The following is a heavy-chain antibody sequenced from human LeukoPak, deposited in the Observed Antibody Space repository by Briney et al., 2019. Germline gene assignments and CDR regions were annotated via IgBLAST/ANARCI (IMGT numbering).Heavy chain of an antibody. D-gene: IGHD3-22*01. CDR2: IKQDGSEK. CDR1: GFTFSSYW. Sequence: PGGSLRLSCAASGFTFSSYWMSWVRQAPGKGLEWVANIKQDGSEKYYVDSMKGRFTISRDNAKNSLYLQINSLRAEDTAVYYCARGKYYYDSTGYYPGGDYWGQGTLVTVSS. J-gene: IGHJ4*02. CDR3: ARGKYYYDSTGYYPGGDY. V-gene: IGHV3-7*01.